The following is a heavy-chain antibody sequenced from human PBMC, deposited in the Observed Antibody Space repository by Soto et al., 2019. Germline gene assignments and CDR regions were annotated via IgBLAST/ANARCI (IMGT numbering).Heavy chain of an antibody. D-gene: IGHD6-6*01. CDR3: AIGGGSSSGDNWFEH. CDR1: GYTFTSYG. V-gene: IGHV1-18*03. Sequence: QVQLEQSGAEVKKPGASVKVSCKASGYTFTSYGISWVRQAPGQGLDWMGWISAYNGNTNYAQKLQGRDTMTTDTSRRKAYVELRILRADDMAVYCCAIGGGSSSGDNWFEHWCQGNLVTV. CDR2: ISAYNGNT. J-gene: IGHJ5*02.